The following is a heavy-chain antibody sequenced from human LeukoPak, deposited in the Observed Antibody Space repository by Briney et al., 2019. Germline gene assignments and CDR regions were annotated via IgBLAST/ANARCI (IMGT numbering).Heavy chain of an antibody. V-gene: IGHV4-34*01. CDR2: INHSGST. CDR3: ARDSGYYGSGSEFDY. Sequence: PSETLSLTCAVYGGSFSGYYWSWIRQPPGKGLEWIGEINHSGSTNYNPSLKSRVTISVDTSKNQFSLKLSSVTAADTAVYYCARDSGYYGSGSEFDYWGQGTLVTVSS. J-gene: IGHJ4*02. CDR1: GGSFSGYY. D-gene: IGHD3-10*01.